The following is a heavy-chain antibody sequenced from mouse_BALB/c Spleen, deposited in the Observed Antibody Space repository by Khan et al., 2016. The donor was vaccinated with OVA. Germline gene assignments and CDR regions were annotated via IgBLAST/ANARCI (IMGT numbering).Heavy chain of an antibody. V-gene: IGHV2-9*02. D-gene: IGHD2-14*01. CDR2: IWAGGST. J-gene: IGHJ2*01. Sequence: VQLLESGPGLVAPSQSLSIICTVPGFSLPSHGLHWVRQPPGKGLEWLGVIWAGGSTIYTSALMSRLSISKDSAKSQVFLNMNSLQTDDTAMYYCARNREYDYFDYWGQGTTPTGSS. CDR3: ARNREYDYFDY. CDR1: GFSLPSHG.